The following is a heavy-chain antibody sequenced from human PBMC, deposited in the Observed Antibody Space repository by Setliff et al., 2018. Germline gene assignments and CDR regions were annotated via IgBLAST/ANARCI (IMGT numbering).Heavy chain of an antibody. V-gene: IGHV4-39*07. Sequence: PSETLSLTCTVSGGSISSSSYYWGWIRQPPGKGLEWIGSIYHSGSTYYNPSLKSRVTISVDTSKNQFSLKLSSVTAADTAMYYCARILGYCSGGSCYVPYWGQGTLVTVSS. J-gene: IGHJ4*02. CDR3: ARILGYCSGGSCYVPY. D-gene: IGHD2-15*01. CDR1: GGSISSSSYY. CDR2: IYHSGST.